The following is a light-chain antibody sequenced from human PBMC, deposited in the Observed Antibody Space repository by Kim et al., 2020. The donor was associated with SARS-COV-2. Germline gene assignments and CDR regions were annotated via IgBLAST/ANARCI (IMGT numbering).Light chain of an antibody. V-gene: IGLV1-47*01. CDR1: TSNIGSNY. Sequence: QPVLTQPPSASGTPGQRVDISCSGSTSNIGSNYVCWYQQVPGAAPKLLIYTNDQRPSGVPDRFSGSKSGTSASLAISDLRSEDEATYYCAAWDDSLSGYLAFGGGTQLTVL. CDR2: TND. CDR3: AAWDDSLSGYLA. J-gene: IGLJ2*01.